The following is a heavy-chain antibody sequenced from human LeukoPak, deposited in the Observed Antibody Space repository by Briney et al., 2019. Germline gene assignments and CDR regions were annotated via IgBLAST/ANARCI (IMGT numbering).Heavy chain of an antibody. Sequence: GGSLRLSCAASGFTFSRLWMHWGRQAPGKGLVWVSRINTDGSNTIYADSVKGRSTISRDNAKNTLYLQMNSLRAEDTAIYYCARDQSTAGPTTADYWGPGNLGTVSS. CDR2: INTDGSNT. CDR1: GFTFSRLW. J-gene: IGHJ4*02. D-gene: IGHD1-26*01. CDR3: ARDQSTAGPTTADY. V-gene: IGHV3-74*01.